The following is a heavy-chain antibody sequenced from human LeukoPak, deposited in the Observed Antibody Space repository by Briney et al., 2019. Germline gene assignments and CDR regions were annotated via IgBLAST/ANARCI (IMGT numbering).Heavy chain of an antibody. CDR3: ARQGDTGSWYFDY. J-gene: IGHJ4*02. CDR2: ISHDGSNQ. D-gene: IGHD2-21*02. CDR1: GFTFTYYA. V-gene: IGHV3-30-3*01. Sequence: GGSLRLSCAVSGFTFTYYAMHWVRQAPGKGLEWVAVISHDGSNQQYADSVKGQVTISRDNSKSTLYLQMASLRAGDTAVYYCARQGDTGSWYFDYWGQGTLVTVPS.